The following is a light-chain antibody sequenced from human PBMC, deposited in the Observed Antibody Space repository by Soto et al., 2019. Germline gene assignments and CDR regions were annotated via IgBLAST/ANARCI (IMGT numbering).Light chain of an antibody. CDR2: DAS. V-gene: IGKV1-5*01. Sequence: DIQMTQSPSTLSASVGDRVTITCRASQSISSWLAWYQQKPGKAPKVLIYDASSLESGVPSRFSGSGSGTEFTLTISSLQPYDFATYYCQQYNTYSRTFGHGTKVDMK. CDR1: QSISSW. J-gene: IGKJ1*01. CDR3: QQYNTYSRT.